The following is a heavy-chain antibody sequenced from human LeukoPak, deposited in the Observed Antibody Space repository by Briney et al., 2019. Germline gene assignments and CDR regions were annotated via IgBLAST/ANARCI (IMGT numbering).Heavy chain of an antibody. CDR1: GFIFSSYG. CDR2: IRYDGSNK. J-gene: IGHJ4*02. D-gene: IGHD2-15*01. V-gene: IGHV3-30*02. CDR3: AREQCSGGSCYVDY. Sequence: GGSLRLSCAASGFIFSSYGMHWVRQAPGKGLEWVAFIRYDGSNKYYADSVKGRFTISRDNSKNTLYLQMNSLRAEDTAVYYCAREQCSGGSCYVDYWGQGTLVTVSS.